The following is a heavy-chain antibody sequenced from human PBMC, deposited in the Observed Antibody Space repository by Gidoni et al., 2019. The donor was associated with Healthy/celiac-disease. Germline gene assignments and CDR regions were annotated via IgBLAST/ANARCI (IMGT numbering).Heavy chain of an antibody. V-gene: IGHV3-7*01. Sequence: EVQLVESGGGLVQPGGSLSLSCAASVFTFSSYWMSWVRQAPGKGLEWVANIKQDGSEKYYVDSVKGRFTISRDNAKNSLYLQMNSLRAEDTAVYYCARPRLRSSAGAFDIWGQGTMVTVSS. J-gene: IGHJ3*02. CDR3: ARPRLRSSAGAFDI. D-gene: IGHD6-6*01. CDR2: IKQDGSEK. CDR1: VFTFSSYW.